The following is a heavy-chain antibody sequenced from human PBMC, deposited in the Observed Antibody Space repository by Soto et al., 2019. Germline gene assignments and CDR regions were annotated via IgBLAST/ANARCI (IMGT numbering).Heavy chain of an antibody. CDR2: IYYSGST. CDR1: GGSISSYY. V-gene: IGHV4-59*08. Sequence: PSETLSLTCTVSGGSISSYYWSWIRQPPGKGLEWIGYIYYSGSTNYNPSLKSRVTISVDTSKNQFSLKLSSVTAADTAVYYCARHSQGGRDFWSGFYYYMEVWGKGTTVTVSS. J-gene: IGHJ6*03. CDR3: ARHSQGGRDFWSGFYYYMEV. D-gene: IGHD3-3*01.